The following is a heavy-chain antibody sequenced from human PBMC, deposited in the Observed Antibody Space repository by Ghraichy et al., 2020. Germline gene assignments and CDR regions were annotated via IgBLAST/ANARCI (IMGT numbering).Heavy chain of an antibody. V-gene: IGHV3-33*01. D-gene: IGHD3-3*01. Sequence: GGSLRLSCAASGFTFSSYGMHWVRQAPGKGLEWVAVIWYDGSNKYYADSVKGRFTISRDNSKNTLYLQMNSLRAEDTAVYYCARDLSDFGVVSLAYYYGMDVWGQGTTVTVSS. J-gene: IGHJ6*02. CDR3: ARDLSDFGVVSLAYYYGMDV. CDR1: GFTFSSYG. CDR2: IWYDGSNK.